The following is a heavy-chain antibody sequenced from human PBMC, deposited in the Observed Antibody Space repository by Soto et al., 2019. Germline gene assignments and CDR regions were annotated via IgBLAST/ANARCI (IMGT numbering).Heavy chain of an antibody. Sequence: EVQLVESGGGLVQPGGSPRLSCAASGFTFSSYDMHWVRQATGKGLEWVSAIGTAGDTYYPGSVKGRFTISRENAKNSLYLQMNSLRAGDTAVYYCARAGSGGSPTSGAFDIWGQGTMVTVSS. J-gene: IGHJ3*02. CDR3: ARAGSGGSPTSGAFDI. D-gene: IGHD2-15*01. V-gene: IGHV3-13*01. CDR1: GFTFSSYD. CDR2: IGTAGDT.